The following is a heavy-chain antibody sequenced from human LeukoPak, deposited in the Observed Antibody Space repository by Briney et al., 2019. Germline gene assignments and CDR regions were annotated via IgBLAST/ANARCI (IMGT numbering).Heavy chain of an antibody. CDR1: GFTFSSCW. CDR3: ARGGWGTAIDY. D-gene: IGHD1-7*01. J-gene: IGHJ4*02. Sequence: SGGSLRLSCAASGFTFSSCWMHWVRQAPGKGLVWVSYISGDGSSTTYVDPVKGRFTISRDNAKNTLDLQMNSLRAEDTAVYYCARGGWGTAIDYWAQGTLVTVSS. V-gene: IGHV3-74*01. CDR2: ISGDGSST.